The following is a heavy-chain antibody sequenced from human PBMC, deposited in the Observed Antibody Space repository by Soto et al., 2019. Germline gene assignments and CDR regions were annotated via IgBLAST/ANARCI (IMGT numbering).Heavy chain of an antibody. CDR1: GFTFSSYG. J-gene: IGHJ4*02. CDR3: ARVYWSSTSCRSSFDY. V-gene: IGHV3-33*01. Sequence: QVQLVESGGGVVQPGRSLRLSCAASGFTFSSYGMHWVRQAPGKGLEWVAVIWYDGSNKYYADSVKGRFTISRDNSKNTLYLQMNSLRAEDTAVYYCARVYWSSTSCRSSFDYWGQGTLVTVSS. D-gene: IGHD2-2*01. CDR2: IWYDGSNK.